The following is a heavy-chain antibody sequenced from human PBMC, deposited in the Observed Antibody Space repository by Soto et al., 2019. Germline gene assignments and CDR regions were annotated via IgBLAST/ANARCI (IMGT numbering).Heavy chain of an antibody. J-gene: IGHJ5*02. Sequence: QVQLVESGGGVVQPGRSLRLSCAASGFTFSSYGMHWVRQAPGKGLEWVAVISYDGSNKYYADSVKGRFTISRDNSKNTLYLPMNSLRAEDTAVYYCAGYSSSSPGGPWGQGTLVTVSS. V-gene: IGHV3-30*03. D-gene: IGHD6-13*01. CDR1: GFTFSSYG. CDR2: ISYDGSNK. CDR3: AGYSSSSPGGP.